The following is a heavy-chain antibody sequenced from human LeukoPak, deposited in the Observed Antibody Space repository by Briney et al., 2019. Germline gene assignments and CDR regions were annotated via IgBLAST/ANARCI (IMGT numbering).Heavy chain of an antibody. Sequence: SETLSLTRIVSGGSLNSPNYYWGWIRQPPGKGLEWLGTIYYSGTTYYNPSLKSRLTISVDTSKKQFSLKLTSVTAADTAVYYCARHDYYGSLNWFDPWGQGTLITVSS. D-gene: IGHD3-10*01. V-gene: IGHV4-39*01. J-gene: IGHJ5*02. CDR2: IYYSGTT. CDR1: GGSLNSPNYY. CDR3: ARHDYYGSLNWFDP.